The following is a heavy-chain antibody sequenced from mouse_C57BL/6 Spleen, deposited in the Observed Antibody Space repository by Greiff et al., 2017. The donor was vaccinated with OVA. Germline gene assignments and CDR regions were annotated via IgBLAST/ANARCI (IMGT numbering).Heavy chain of an antibody. CDR1: GFTFSDYG. V-gene: IGHV5-17*01. D-gene: IGHD1-1*01. CDR2: ISSGSSTI. J-gene: IGHJ2*01. Sequence: VKVVESGGGLVKPGGSLKLSCAASGFTFSDYGMHWVRQAPAKGLEWVAYISSGSSTIYYADTVKGRFTLSRDNSKNTLFLQMTSLRSEDTAMYYCARQYYGTSHYFGDWGQGTTLTVSS. CDR3: ARQYYGTSHYFGD.